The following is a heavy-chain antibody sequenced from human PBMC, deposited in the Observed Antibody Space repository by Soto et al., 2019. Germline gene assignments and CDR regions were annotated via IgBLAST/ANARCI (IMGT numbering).Heavy chain of an antibody. CDR3: AREGYCSGGSCYLPDY. D-gene: IGHD2-15*01. CDR1: GFTFSSYA. V-gene: IGHV3-23*01. CDR2: ISGSGGST. Sequence: GGSLRLSCAASGFTFSSYAMTWVRQAPGKGLEWVSAISGSGGSTYYADSVKGRFTISRDNSKNTLYLQMNSLRAEDTAVYYCAREGYCSGGSCYLPDYWGQGTLVTVSS. J-gene: IGHJ4*02.